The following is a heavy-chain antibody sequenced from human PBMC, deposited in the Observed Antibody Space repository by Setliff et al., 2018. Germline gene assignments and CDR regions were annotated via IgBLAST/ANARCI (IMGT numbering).Heavy chain of an antibody. V-gene: IGHV4-34*01. Sequence: SETLSLTCAVYGGSFSGHYWGWVRQPPGKGLEWIGEINHSGSTNYNPSLKSRVSISVDTSKNQFSLKLSYVTDADTAVYYCARVGASEIVAGLYGLDVWGQGTTVTVSS. CDR1: GGSFSGHY. D-gene: IGHD3-16*01. CDR2: INHSGST. CDR3: ARVGASEIVAGLYGLDV. J-gene: IGHJ6*02.